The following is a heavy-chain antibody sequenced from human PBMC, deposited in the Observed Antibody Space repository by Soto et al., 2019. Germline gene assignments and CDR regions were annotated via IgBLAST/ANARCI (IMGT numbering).Heavy chain of an antibody. V-gene: IGHV3-23*01. J-gene: IGHJ4*02. CDR1: GFTFSSYA. D-gene: IGHD3-22*01. CDR2: ISGSGGST. CDR3: AKDRGYYDSSGFDY. Sequence: GGSLSLSCAGSGFTFSSYAMSLVRQAPGKGLEWVSAISGSGGSTYYADSVKGRFTISRDNSKNTLYLQMNSLRAEDTAVYYCAKDRGYYDSSGFDYWGQGTLVTVSS.